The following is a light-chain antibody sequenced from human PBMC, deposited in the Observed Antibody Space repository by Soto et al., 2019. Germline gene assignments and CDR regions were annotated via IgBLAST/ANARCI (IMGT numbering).Light chain of an antibody. CDR1: SSDVGTYNL. V-gene: IGLV2-23*01. CDR3: CSYAGSYTYV. Sequence: QSALTQPASVSGSPGQSITISCTGTSSDVGTYNLVSWYQQHPGNAPKLMIYEDNKRPSGISVRFSGSKSGNTASLTISGLQAEDEADYYCCSYAGSYTYVFGTGTKGTVL. CDR2: EDN. J-gene: IGLJ1*01.